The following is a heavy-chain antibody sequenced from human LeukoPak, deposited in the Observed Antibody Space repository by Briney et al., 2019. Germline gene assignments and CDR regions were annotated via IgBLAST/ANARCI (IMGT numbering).Heavy chain of an antibody. Sequence: KAGGSLRLSCAASGFTFSSYSMNWVRQAPGKGLEWVSSISSSSSYIYYADSVKGRFTISRDNAENSLYLQMNSLRAEDTAVYYCARDGPYYYDSSGYYFDYWGQGTLVTVSS. CDR3: ARDGPYYYDSSGYYFDY. V-gene: IGHV3-21*01. CDR1: GFTFSSYS. J-gene: IGHJ4*02. CDR2: ISSSSSYI. D-gene: IGHD3-22*01.